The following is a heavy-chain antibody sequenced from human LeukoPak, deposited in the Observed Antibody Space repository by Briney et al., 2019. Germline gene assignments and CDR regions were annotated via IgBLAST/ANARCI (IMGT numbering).Heavy chain of an antibody. D-gene: IGHD5-12*01. J-gene: IGHJ3*02. V-gene: IGHV4-39*07. CDR3: ARDWDGAYDFNTFDI. CDR1: GGSVSTSGYY. Sequence: PSGTLSLTCSVSGGSVSTSGYYWGWIRQPPGKGLEYIGTLHYSGSTHYNPSLESRVTISVDTSKNQFSLKLNSVTSADTAVYYRARDWDGAYDFNTFDIWGQGTMVTVSS. CDR2: LHYSGST.